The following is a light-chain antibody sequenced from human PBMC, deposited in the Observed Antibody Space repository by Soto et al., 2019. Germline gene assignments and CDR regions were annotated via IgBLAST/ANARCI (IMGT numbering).Light chain of an antibody. Sequence: QSVLTQPPSVSEAPRQRVTISCSGSSSNIGNNAVNWYQQLPGKAPKLLIYHDDLLPSGVSDRFSGSKSGNTASLTISGLQSEDEGDYYCSAYTARSTLVFGGGTKLTVL. CDR2: HDD. CDR3: SAYTARSTLV. CDR1: SSNIGNNA. V-gene: IGLV1-36*01. J-gene: IGLJ3*02.